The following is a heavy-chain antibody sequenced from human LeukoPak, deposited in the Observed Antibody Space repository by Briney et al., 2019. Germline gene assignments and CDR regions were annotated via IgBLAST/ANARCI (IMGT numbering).Heavy chain of an antibody. Sequence: GASVTVSCKASGHTFTSYGISWVRQAPGQGLEWMGWISAYNGNTNYAQKLQGRVTMTTDTSTSTAYMELRSLRSDDTAVYYCAKTVTYSSGWPGKDYYYGMDVWGQGTTVTVSS. D-gene: IGHD6-19*01. CDR2: ISAYNGNT. V-gene: IGHV1-18*01. CDR3: AKTVTYSSGWPGKDYYYGMDV. CDR1: GHTFTSYG. J-gene: IGHJ6*02.